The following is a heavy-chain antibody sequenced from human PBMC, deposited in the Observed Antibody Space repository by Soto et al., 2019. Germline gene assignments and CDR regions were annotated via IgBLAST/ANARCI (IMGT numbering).Heavy chain of an antibody. CDR3: ARVPDR. Sequence: PSETLSLTCTVSGGSISSYYWTWIRQPPGKGLEWIGFISHSGSTYYNPSLKSRVTIAVDRSKNQFSLKLSSVTAAVTAVYYCARVPDRWGQGTLVTVSS. J-gene: IGHJ5*02. CDR1: GGSISSYY. CDR2: ISHSGST. V-gene: IGHV4-59*12. D-gene: IGHD2-2*01.